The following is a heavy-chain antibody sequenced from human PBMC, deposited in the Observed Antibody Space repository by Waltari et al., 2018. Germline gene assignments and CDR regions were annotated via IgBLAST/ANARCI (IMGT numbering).Heavy chain of an antibody. Sequence: EVQLVESGGGMVRPGGSVRLSCAASGFTFNDYGMSWVRQVPGKGLEWVSGINWSGARTSYADSVMGRFTVSRDNAMNSLYLEMSSLRAEDTALYYCVREVFGSGWRESYFFDYWGQGTLVTVSS. CDR1: GFTFNDYG. V-gene: IGHV3-20*04. CDR2: INWSGART. CDR3: VREVFGSGWRESYFFDY. J-gene: IGHJ4*02. D-gene: IGHD6-19*01.